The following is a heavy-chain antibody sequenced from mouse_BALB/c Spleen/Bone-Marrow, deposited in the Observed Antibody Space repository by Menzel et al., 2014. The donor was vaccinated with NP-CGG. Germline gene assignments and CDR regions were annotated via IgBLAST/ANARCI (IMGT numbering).Heavy chain of an antibody. Sequence: EVKVVESGGGLVQPGGSMKLSCVASGFTFSNYWMNWVRQSPEKGLEWVAEIRLKSNNYATHYAESMKGRFTISRDDSKSSVYLQMNNLRAEGTGIYYCTRVMDYWGQGTSVTVSS. CDR3: TRVMDY. CDR2: IRLKSNNYAT. CDR1: GFTFSNYW. J-gene: IGHJ4*01. V-gene: IGHV6-6*02.